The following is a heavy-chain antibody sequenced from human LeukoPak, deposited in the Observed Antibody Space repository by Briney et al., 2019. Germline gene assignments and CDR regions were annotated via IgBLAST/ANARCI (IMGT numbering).Heavy chain of an antibody. CDR1: GFTFSYFG. D-gene: IGHD4-23*01. CDR2: ISTDGSIK. Sequence: GGSLRLSCAASGFTFSYFGLHWVRQAPGKGLEWVALISTDGSIKNYADAVKGRFSISRDNSKNTLYLQMNSLRAEDTAVYYCARDLAGGNGNYNYGIDVWGQGTTVTVSS. V-gene: IGHV3-30*03. CDR3: ARDLAGGNGNYNYGIDV. J-gene: IGHJ6*02.